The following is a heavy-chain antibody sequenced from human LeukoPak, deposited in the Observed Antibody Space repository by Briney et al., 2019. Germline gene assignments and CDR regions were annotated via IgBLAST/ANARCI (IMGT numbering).Heavy chain of an antibody. CDR3: AKDISYDSSGYGLDY. V-gene: IGHV3-23*01. CDR1: GFTFSSYA. D-gene: IGHD3-22*01. Sequence: GGSLRLSCAASGFTFSSYAMSWVRQAPGKGLEWVSAISGSGGSTYYADSVKGRFTISRDNSKNTLYLQMNSLRAEDTAVYYCAKDISYDSSGYGLDYWGQGTLVTVSS. CDR2: ISGSGGST. J-gene: IGHJ4*02.